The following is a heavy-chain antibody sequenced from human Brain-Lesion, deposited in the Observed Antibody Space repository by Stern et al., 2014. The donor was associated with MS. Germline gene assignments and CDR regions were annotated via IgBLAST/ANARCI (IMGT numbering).Heavy chain of an antibody. D-gene: IGHD3/OR15-3a*01. CDR3: ARGTAMIFGANGLDV. Sequence: QVQLVQSGPGLVKPSQALSLTCTVSGGSISSGSYSWTWIRQSAGKGLEWIGRIYTSGGTNFNLSFKSRTTISSDTAQTQISLKLPSVTAADTAVYYCARGTAMIFGANGLDVWGQGTTVTVSS. J-gene: IGHJ6*02. V-gene: IGHV4-61*02. CDR2: IYTSGGT. CDR1: GGSISSGSYS.